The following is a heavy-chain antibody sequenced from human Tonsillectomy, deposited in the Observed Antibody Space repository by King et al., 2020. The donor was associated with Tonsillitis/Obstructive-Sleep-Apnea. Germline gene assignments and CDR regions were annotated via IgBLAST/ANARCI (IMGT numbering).Heavy chain of an antibody. CDR1: GGSISSYY. CDR2: IYYSGST. CDR3: ARDLSGYDTLLDSYYSMDV. J-gene: IGHJ6*03. D-gene: IGHD5-12*01. V-gene: IGHV4-59*01. Sequence: QLQESGPGLVKPSETLSLTCTVSGGSISSYYWSWIRQHPGKGLEWIGYIYYSGSTNYNPSLKSRVTISVDTSKNQFSLKLSSVTAADTAVYYCARDLSGYDTLLDSYYSMDVWGKGTTVTVSS.